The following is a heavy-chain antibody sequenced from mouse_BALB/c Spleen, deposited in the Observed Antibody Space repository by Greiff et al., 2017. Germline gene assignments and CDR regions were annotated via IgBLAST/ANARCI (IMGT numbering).Heavy chain of an antibody. Sequence: EVKLMQSGGDLVKPGGSLKLSCAASGFTFSSYGMSWVRQTPDKRLEWVATISSGGSYTYYPDSVKGRFTISRDNAKNTLYLQMSSLKSEDTAMYYCARPAEYYGSSAYAMEYWGQGNSVTVAS. J-gene: IGHJ4*01. CDR1: GFTFSSYG. V-gene: IGHV5-6*01. D-gene: IGHD1-1*01. CDR2: ISSGGSYT. CDR3: ARPAEYYGSSAYAMEY.